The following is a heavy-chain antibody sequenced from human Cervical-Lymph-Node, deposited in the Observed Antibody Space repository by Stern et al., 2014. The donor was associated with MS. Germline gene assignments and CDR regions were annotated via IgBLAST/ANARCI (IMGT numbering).Heavy chain of an antibody. V-gene: IGHV3-7*01. D-gene: IGHD3-10*01. Sequence: VQLVESGGGLVQPGGSLRLSCAASGFTFSGSWMNWVRQAPGKGLEWVASIKDDGSDRYYVDSVKGRFTISRDNAKTSLFLQMNGLRAEDTAVYYCARDRYFGAFDIWGQGTMVTVSS. CDR3: ARDRYFGAFDI. CDR1: GFTFSGSW. J-gene: IGHJ3*02. CDR2: IKDDGSDR.